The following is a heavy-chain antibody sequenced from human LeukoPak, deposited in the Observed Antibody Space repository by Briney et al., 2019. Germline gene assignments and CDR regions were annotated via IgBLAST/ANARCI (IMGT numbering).Heavy chain of an antibody. J-gene: IGHJ3*02. CDR2: MYYSGST. CDR3: ARDSSDSSGYFDAFEI. D-gene: IGHD3-22*01. Sequence: SETLSLTCTVSGGSISSYYWSWIRQPPGKGLEWIGYMYYSGSTNYNPSLKSRVTISLDTSKNQFSLKVSSVTAADTAVYYCARDSSDSSGYFDAFEIWGQGTKVTVSS. V-gene: IGHV4-59*01. CDR1: GGSISSYY.